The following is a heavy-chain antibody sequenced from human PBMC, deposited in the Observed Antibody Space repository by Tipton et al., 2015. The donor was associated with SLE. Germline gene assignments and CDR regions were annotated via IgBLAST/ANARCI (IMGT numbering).Heavy chain of an antibody. J-gene: IGHJ3*02. CDR2: IYYSGST. Sequence: TLSLTCTVSGGSISSHYWSWIRQPPGQGLEWIGYIYYSGSTNYNPSLKSRVTMSVDTSKNQFSLKLSSVTAADTAVYYCARVTYYYDSSGSKGFAFDIWGQGTMVTVSS. D-gene: IGHD3-22*01. CDR3: ARVTYYYDSSGSKGFAFDI. V-gene: IGHV4-59*11. CDR1: GGSISSHY.